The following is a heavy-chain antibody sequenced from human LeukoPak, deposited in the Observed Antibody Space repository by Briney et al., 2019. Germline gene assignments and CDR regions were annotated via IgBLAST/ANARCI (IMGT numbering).Heavy chain of an antibody. Sequence: GGSLRLSCAASGFTFSSYWMSWVRQAPGKGLEWVANIKQDGSEKYYVDSVKGRFTISRDNAKNSLYLQMNSLRAEDTAVYYCARADYYGSGSFDYWGQGTLVNVSS. J-gene: IGHJ4*02. CDR2: IKQDGSEK. V-gene: IGHV3-7*01. D-gene: IGHD3-10*01. CDR1: GFTFSSYW. CDR3: ARADYYGSGSFDY.